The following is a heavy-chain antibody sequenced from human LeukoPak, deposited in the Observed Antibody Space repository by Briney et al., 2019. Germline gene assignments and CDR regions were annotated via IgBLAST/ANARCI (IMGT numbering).Heavy chain of an antibody. CDR3: ARDKEVAGIFDY. J-gene: IGHJ4*02. CDR2: ISSSSYI. D-gene: IGHD6-19*01. V-gene: IGHV3-21*01. CDR1: GFTFSSYS. Sequence: GGSLRLSCAASGFTFSSYSMNWVRQAPGKGLEWVSSISSSSYIYYADSVKGRFTISRDNAKNSLYLQMNSLRAEDTAVNYCARDKEVAGIFDYWGQGTLVTVSS.